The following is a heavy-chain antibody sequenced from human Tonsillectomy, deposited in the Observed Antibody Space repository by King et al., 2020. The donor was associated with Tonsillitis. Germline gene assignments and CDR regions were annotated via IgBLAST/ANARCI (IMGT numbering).Heavy chain of an antibody. CDR2: ISSSGSSI. CDR3: AIVRSASYSPPDY. Sequence: VQLVESGGDLVKPGGSLRLSCAASGFTFSSYNMNWVRQAAGKGLEWVSSISSSGSSIYYADSVKGRFTISRDNAKSSLYLQMNSLRVEDTAVYYCAIVRSASYSPPDYWGQGTLVTVSS. CDR1: GFTFSSYN. D-gene: IGHD2-15*01. J-gene: IGHJ4*02. V-gene: IGHV3-21*01.